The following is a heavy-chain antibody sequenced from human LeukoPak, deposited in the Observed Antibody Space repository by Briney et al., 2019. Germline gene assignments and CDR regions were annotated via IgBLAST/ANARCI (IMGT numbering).Heavy chain of an antibody. Sequence: ASVKVSCKASGYTFTGYYMHWVRQAPGQGLEWMGWISAYNGNTNYAQKLQGRVTMTTDTSTSTAYMELRSLRSDDTAVYYCARDPAPYSGSYSGNDYWGQGTLVTVSS. D-gene: IGHD1-26*01. CDR2: ISAYNGNT. CDR1: GYTFTGYY. J-gene: IGHJ4*02. CDR3: ARDPAPYSGSYSGNDY. V-gene: IGHV1-18*04.